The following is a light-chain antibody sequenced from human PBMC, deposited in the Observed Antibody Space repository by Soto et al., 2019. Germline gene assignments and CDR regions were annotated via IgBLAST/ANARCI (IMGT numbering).Light chain of an antibody. CDR3: LHYGGSPPFT. CDR2: GAS. Sequence: ERVLTQSPGTLSLSPGERATLSCRARQSVSSSYLAWYQQKPGQAPRLLIYGASSRATGIPDRFSGSGSGTDFTLTISRLESEDFAVYYCLHYGGSPPFTFGPGTKVDIK. V-gene: IGKV3-20*01. J-gene: IGKJ3*01. CDR1: QSVSSSY.